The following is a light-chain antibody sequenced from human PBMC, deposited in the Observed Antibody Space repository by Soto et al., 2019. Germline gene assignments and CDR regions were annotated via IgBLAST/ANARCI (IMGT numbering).Light chain of an antibody. V-gene: IGLV1-47*02. Sequence: QSVLTQPPSASGTPGQRVTISCSGRFSNIGSNYVYWYQQLPGTAPKLLIFTNDQRTSGVPGRFSGSKSGTSASLAISGLRSEDEGDYYCAVWDDSLRGWVFVGGTKVTVL. J-gene: IGLJ3*02. CDR2: TND. CDR1: FSNIGSNY. CDR3: AVWDDSLRGWV.